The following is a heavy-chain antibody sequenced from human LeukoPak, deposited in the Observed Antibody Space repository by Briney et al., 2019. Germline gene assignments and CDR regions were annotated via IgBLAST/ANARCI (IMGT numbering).Heavy chain of an antibody. CDR3: AREDGYSSGSFDY. D-gene: IGHD6-19*01. Sequence: SVKVSCKASGETFSSYAISGVRQAPGQGREGMGGIISIFCTANSAQRLRGGVTLTADESTSAVYIALSSLRYEDTAGYFCAREDGYSSGSFDYWGQGTLVTVSS. CDR1: GETFSSYA. V-gene: IGHV1-69*13. CDR2: IISIFCTA. J-gene: IGHJ4*02.